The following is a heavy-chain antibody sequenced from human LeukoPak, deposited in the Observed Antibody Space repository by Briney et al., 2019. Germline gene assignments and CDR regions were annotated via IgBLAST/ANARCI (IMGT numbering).Heavy chain of an antibody. CDR1: GGSFSGYY. V-gene: IGHV4-34*01. Sequence: PSETLSLTCAVYGGSFSGYYWSWIRQPPGKGLEWIGEINHSGSTNYNPSLKSRVTISVDTSKNQFSLKLSSVTAADTAVYYCARSPLYSSGWYGSEFDYWGQGTLVTVSS. D-gene: IGHD6-19*01. CDR2: INHSGST. J-gene: IGHJ4*02. CDR3: ARSPLYSSGWYGSEFDY.